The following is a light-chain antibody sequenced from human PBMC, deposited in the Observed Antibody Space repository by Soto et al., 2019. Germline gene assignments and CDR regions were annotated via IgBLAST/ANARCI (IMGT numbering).Light chain of an antibody. Sequence: QSALTQPASVSGSPGQSITISCTGTSGDVGGYNFVSWYQQHPGKVPKIIIYDVNNRPSGVSDRFSGSKSGNMASLTISGLQADDEAAYYCSSYTSGRPLVVLGGGTKLTVL. CDR3: SSYTSGRPLVV. J-gene: IGLJ2*01. CDR1: SGDVGGYNF. V-gene: IGLV2-14*03. CDR2: DVN.